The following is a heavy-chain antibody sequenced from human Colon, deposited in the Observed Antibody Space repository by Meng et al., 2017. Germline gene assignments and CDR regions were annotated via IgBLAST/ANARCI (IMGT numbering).Heavy chain of an antibody. CDR2: ITGSSSRI. CDR1: GLSLSGHN. V-gene: IGHV3-21*03. Sequence: GGSLRLSCVVSGLSLSGHNMNWVRQAPGKGLEWVATITGSSSRIYYSDSMKGRFTISRDNAKNSLYLQMNSLTADDTGVYYCARTLTERGGPGHYNDYCSSFDYWGQGVVVTVSS. D-gene: IGHD2-21*02. CDR3: ARTLTERGGPGHYNDYCSSFDY. J-gene: IGHJ4*02.